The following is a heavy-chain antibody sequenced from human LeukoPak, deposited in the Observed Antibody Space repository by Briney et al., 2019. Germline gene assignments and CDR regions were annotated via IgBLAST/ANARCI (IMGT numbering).Heavy chain of an antibody. CDR1: GGTFSSYD. CDR3: ARQRRRDGYNPYYFDY. CDR2: IIPIFGTA. J-gene: IGHJ4*02. Sequence: SVKVSCMASGGTFSSYDFSWVRQAPGQGLERMGGIIPIFGTANYAQKFQGRVTITADESTSTAYMELSSLRSEDTAVYYCARQRRRDGYNPYYFDYWGQGTLVTVSS. D-gene: IGHD5-24*01. V-gene: IGHV1-69*13.